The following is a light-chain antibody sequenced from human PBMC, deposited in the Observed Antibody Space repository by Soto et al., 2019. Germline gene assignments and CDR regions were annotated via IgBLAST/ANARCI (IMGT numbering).Light chain of an antibody. CDR3: SSYVGDSAYA. J-gene: IGLJ1*01. V-gene: IGLV2-23*01. Sequence: QSALTQPASMSGSPGQSITISCSGTTYGFETYNQVSWYQQHPGKAPKILIYEGSKRPSGVSNRCSGSKSGNTASLTISGLQAEDEADYFCSSYVGDSAYAFGTGTKVTVL. CDR2: EGS. CDR1: TYGFETYNQ.